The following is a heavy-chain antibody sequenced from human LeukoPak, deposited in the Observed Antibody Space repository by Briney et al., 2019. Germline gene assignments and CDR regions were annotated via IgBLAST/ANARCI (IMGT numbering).Heavy chain of an antibody. CDR3: ARDRLSYLDY. D-gene: IGHD6-19*01. Sequence: PSQTLSLTCTVSGGSISSGGYYWSWSRQHPGKGLEWIGYIYYSGSTYYNPSLKSRVTISVDTSKNQFSLKLSSVTAADTAVYYCARDRLSYLDYWAREPWSPSPQ. CDR2: IYYSGST. J-gene: IGHJ4*02. CDR1: GGSISSGGYY. V-gene: IGHV4-31*03.